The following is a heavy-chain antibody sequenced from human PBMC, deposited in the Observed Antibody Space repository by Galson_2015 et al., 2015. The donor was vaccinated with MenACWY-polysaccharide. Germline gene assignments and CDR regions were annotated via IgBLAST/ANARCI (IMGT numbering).Heavy chain of an antibody. J-gene: IGHJ4*02. D-gene: IGHD1-14*01. CDR2: INPNGGDT. Sequence: GYTFTGYYMHWVRPAPGPGLEWMGWINPNGGDTKYAETFQGRVTMTRDTSISTVYMELNRLTSDDTALYYCARDPPGGITATDYWGQGTLVTVSS. CDR1: GYTFTGYY. CDR3: ARDPPGGITATDY. V-gene: IGHV1-2*02.